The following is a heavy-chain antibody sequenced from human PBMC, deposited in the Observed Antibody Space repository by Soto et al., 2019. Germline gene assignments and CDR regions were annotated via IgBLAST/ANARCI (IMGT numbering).Heavy chain of an antibody. Sequence: PGGSLRLSCAASGFTFSSYGMHWVRQAPGKGLEWVAVISYDGSNKYYADSVKGRFTISRDNSKNTLYLQMNSLRAEDTAVYYCAKEGGAAPVQYFDYGGQETRVTVPS. J-gene: IGHJ4*02. CDR2: ISYDGSNK. CDR3: AKEGGAAPVQYFDY. V-gene: IGHV3-30*18. D-gene: IGHD6-6*01. CDR1: GFTFSSYG.